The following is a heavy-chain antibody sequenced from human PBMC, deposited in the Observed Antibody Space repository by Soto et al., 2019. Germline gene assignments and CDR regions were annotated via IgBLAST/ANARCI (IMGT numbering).Heavy chain of an antibody. D-gene: IGHD2-8*02. Sequence: EVQLVESGGGLVQPGRSLRLSCTASGFRFDEYGMHWVRELPGKGLEWVSGISWSGGSIGYADSVKGRFSISRDNXKKSLYLQMNSLRPEDTALYYCAKSTGGTANGMDVWGQGTTVTVSS. V-gene: IGHV3-9*01. CDR1: GFRFDEYG. CDR2: ISWSGGSI. CDR3: AKSTGGTANGMDV. J-gene: IGHJ6*02.